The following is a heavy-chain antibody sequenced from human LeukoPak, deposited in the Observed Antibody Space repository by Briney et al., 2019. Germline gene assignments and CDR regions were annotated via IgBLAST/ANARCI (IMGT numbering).Heavy chain of an antibody. CDR3: ARSVVVVTGGSKFFDY. J-gene: IGHJ4*02. D-gene: IGHD3-22*01. Sequence: PGGSLRLSCAASGFTFSSYSMNWVRQAPGKGLEWVSYISSSSSTIYYADSVKGRFTISRDNAKNSLYLQMNSLRAEDTAVYYCARSVVVVTGGSKFFDYWGQGTLVTVSS. CDR2: ISSSSSTI. V-gene: IGHV3-48*04. CDR1: GFTFSSYS.